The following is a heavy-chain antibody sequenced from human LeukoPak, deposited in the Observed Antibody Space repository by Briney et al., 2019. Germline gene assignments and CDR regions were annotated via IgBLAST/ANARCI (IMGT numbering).Heavy chain of an antibody. CDR1: GYTFTSYD. CDR2: MNPNSGNT. CDR3: ARPHKEGYSYVKLYYHYYYMDV. J-gene: IGHJ6*03. D-gene: IGHD5-18*01. V-gene: IGHV1-8*01. Sequence: ASVKVSCKASGYTFTSYDINGLRQATGQGLEWMGWMNPNSGNTGYAQKFQGRVTITRNTSIRTAYMELSSLRSEDTAVYYCARPHKEGYSYVKLYYHYYYMDVWGKGTTVTVSS.